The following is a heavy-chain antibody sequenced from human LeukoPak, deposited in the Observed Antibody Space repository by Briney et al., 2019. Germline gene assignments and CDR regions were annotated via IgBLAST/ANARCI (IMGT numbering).Heavy chain of an antibody. CDR3: ARPGRKSTSPTDY. D-gene: IGHD2-2*01. CDR1: GYTSTSYD. Sequence: GASVKVSCKASGYTSTSYDINWVRQATGQGLEWMGWMNPNSGNTGYAQKFQGRVTMTRNTSISTAYMELSSLRSEDTAVYYCARPGRKSTSPTDYWGQGTLVTVSS. V-gene: IGHV1-8*01. J-gene: IGHJ4*02. CDR2: MNPNSGNT.